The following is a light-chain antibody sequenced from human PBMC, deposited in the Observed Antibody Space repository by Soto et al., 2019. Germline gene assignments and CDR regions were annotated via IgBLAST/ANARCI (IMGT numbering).Light chain of an antibody. Sequence: QSALTQPSSMSGSPGQSITISCTGTSSDIGAYEHVSWYQQRPGRAPKVLIYDVRIRPSEVSNRFSGSKSGDTASLTISGLQAEDEADYYCAAWDDSLNGPVFGGGTKLTVL. J-gene: IGLJ3*02. V-gene: IGLV2-14*03. CDR1: SSDIGAYEH. CDR2: DVR. CDR3: AAWDDSLNGPV.